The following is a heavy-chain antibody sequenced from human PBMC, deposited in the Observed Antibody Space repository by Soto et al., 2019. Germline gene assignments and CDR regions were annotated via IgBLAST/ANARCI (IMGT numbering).Heavy chain of an antibody. CDR2: ISYDGSNK. Sequence: GGSLRLSCAASGFTFSSYAMHWVRQAPGKGLEWVAVISYDGSNKYYADSVKGRFTISRDNSKNTLYLQMNSLRAEDTAVYYCARDGNPLGLYYYDSSGYFDPWGQGTLVTVSS. V-gene: IGHV3-30-3*01. D-gene: IGHD3-22*01. J-gene: IGHJ5*02. CDR3: ARDGNPLGLYYYDSSGYFDP. CDR1: GFTFSSYA.